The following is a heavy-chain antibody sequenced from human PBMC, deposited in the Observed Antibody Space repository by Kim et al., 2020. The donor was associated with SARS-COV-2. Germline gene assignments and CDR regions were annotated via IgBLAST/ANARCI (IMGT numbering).Heavy chain of an antibody. CDR1: GFTFSSYR. CDR3: AQEGAGGPDDAFDI. Sequence: GGSLRLSCAASGFTFSSYRMHWVRQAPGKGLEWVAVIWYDGSNKYYADSVKGRFTISIDNSKNTLYLQMNSLRAEDTAVYYCAQEGAGGPDDAFDIWGQGTMVTVSS. V-gene: IGHV3-33*06. CDR2: IWYDGSNK. D-gene: IGHD6-19*01. J-gene: IGHJ3*02.